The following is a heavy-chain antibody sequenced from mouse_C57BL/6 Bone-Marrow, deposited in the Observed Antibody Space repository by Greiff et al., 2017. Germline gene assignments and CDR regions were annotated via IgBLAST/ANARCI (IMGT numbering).Heavy chain of an antibody. V-gene: IGHV1-80*01. CDR3: ARTDYSRLFDY. Sequence: VQLQQSGAELVKPGASVKISCKASGYAFRSYWMNWVKQRPGKGLEWIGQIHPGDGDTNYNGKFTGKATLTADKSSSTAYMQLSSLTSEDAAVYFCARTDYSRLFDYWGQGTLVTVSA. CDR2: IHPGDGDT. CDR1: GYAFRSYW. J-gene: IGHJ3*01. D-gene: IGHD1-1*01.